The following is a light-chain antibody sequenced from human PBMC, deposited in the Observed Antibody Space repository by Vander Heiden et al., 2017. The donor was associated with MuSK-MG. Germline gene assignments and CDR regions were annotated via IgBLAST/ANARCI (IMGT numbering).Light chain of an antibody. CDR2: GAS. CDR1: QSVSSTY. Sequence: EIVLTQSPGTLSLSPGERATLSCRASQSVSSTYLAWYQQKPGQAPRLLIYGASSRATGIPGRFSGSGYGTDFTLRISRREPEDFAVYYCQVDGSSPLFAFDHGTKVDIK. V-gene: IGKV3-20*01. CDR3: QVDGSSPLFA. J-gene: IGKJ3*01.